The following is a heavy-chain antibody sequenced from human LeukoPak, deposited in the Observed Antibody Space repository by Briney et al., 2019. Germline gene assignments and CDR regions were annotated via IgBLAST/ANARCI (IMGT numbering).Heavy chain of an antibody. CDR3: ARDRDSGSPGDGTGFDY. CDR2: INAYNGNT. CDR1: GYTFTSYG. J-gene: IGHJ4*02. D-gene: IGHD1-26*01. V-gene: IGHV1-18*01. Sequence: ASVKVSCKASGYTFTSYGISWVRQAPGQGLEWMGWINAYNGNTNYAQKLQGRVTMTTDTSTSTAYMELRSLRSDDTAVYYCARDRDSGSPGDGTGFDYWGQGTLVTVSS.